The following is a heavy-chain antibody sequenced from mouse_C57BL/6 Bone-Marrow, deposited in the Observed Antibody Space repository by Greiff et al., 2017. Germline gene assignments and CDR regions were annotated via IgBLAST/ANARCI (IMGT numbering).Heavy chain of an antibody. CDR1: GYTFINYW. J-gene: IGHJ4*01. D-gene: IGHD2-2*01. Sequence: QVQLQPGAELVKPGASVKLFCKASGYTFINYWMHWVKQRPGQGLEWIGMMHPNGGSPDYNEKFKSEATLSVDKSSRTAYMELSSLTSEDSAVYYCARSYAYDDYTMDYWGQGTSVTVSS. V-gene: IGHV1-64*01. CDR2: MHPNGGSP. CDR3: ARSYAYDDYTMDY.